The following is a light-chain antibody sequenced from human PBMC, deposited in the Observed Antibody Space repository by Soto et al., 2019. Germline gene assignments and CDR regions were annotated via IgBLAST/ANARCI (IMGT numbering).Light chain of an antibody. Sequence: QSALTQPASVSGSPGQSITISCTGTSSDVGGYNYVSWYQQHPGKAPKLMIYEVSNRTSGVSNRFSGSKSGNTASLTISGLHPDDQAHYYCSSYTDNSTLVFGGGTNLTVL. CDR1: SSDVGGYNY. J-gene: IGLJ2*01. CDR2: EVS. CDR3: SSYTDNSTLV. V-gene: IGLV2-14*01.